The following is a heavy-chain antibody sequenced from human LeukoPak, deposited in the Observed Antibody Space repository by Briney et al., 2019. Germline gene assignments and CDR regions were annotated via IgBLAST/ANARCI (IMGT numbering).Heavy chain of an antibody. CDR2: IYPGDSDT. CDR1: GYSFTSYW. Sequence: GESLQISCKGSGYSFTSYWIGWVRQMPGKGLEWMGVIYPGDSDTRYSPSFQGQVTISVDKSISTAYLQWSSLKAPDTAMYYCARLRAAASPNWFDPWGQGTRVTVSS. D-gene: IGHD6-13*01. J-gene: IGHJ5*02. V-gene: IGHV5-51*01. CDR3: ARLRAAASPNWFDP.